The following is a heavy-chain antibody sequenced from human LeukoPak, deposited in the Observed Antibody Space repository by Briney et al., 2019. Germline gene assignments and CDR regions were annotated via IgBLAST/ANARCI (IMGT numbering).Heavy chain of an antibody. Sequence: TGGSLRLSCAAPGFTFSDYYMSWIRQAPGKGLEWVSYISSSSSYTNYADSVKGRFTISRDNAKNSLYLQMNSLRAEDTAVYYCARGVPTRLLWFGEVSYYFDYWGQGTLVTVSS. V-gene: IGHV3-11*06. CDR3: ARGVPTRLLWFGEVSYYFDY. CDR1: GFTFSDYY. D-gene: IGHD3-10*01. J-gene: IGHJ4*02. CDR2: ISSSSSYT.